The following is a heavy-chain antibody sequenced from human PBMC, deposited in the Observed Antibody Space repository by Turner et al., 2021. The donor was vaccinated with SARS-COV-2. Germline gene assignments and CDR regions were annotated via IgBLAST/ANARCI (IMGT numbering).Heavy chain of an antibody. Sequence: QVQLVESGGGVVKPGRSLRLSCAASGSTFSSYGMHWVRQAPGKGLEWVAVIWYDGSNKYNADSVKGRFTISRDNSKNTLYLQMNSLRAEDTAVYYCATGSGSYYFSPTYYFDYWGQGTLVTVSS. D-gene: IGHD1-26*01. CDR2: IWYDGSNK. CDR1: GSTFSSYG. J-gene: IGHJ4*02. CDR3: ATGSGSYYFSPTYYFDY. V-gene: IGHV3-33*01.